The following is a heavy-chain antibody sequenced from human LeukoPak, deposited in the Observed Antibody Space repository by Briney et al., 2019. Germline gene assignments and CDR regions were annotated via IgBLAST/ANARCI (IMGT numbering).Heavy chain of an antibody. V-gene: IGHV4-59*12. CDR3: ARVGDYALKD. CDR2: IYHSGST. D-gene: IGHD3-16*01. Sequence: SETLSLTCTVSGVSMRTYYWSWIRQPPGKGLEWIGYIYHSGSTYYNPSLKSRVTISVDRSKNQFSLKLSSVTAADTAVYYCARVGDYALKDWGQGTLVTVSS. J-gene: IGHJ4*02. CDR1: GVSMRTYY.